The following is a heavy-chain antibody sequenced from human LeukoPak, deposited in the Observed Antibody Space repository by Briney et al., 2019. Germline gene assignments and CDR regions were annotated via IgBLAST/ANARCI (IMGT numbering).Heavy chain of an antibody. J-gene: IGHJ5*02. Sequence: SETLSLTCTVSGGSISSSSYYWGWIRQPPGKGLEWIGSIYYSGSTYYNPSLKSRVTISVDTSKNQFSLKLSSVTAADTAVYYCARRNSGSYYRWVWFDPWGQGTLVTASS. V-gene: IGHV4-39*01. D-gene: IGHD1-26*01. CDR3: ARRNSGSYYRWVWFDP. CDR2: IYYSGST. CDR1: GGSISSSSYY.